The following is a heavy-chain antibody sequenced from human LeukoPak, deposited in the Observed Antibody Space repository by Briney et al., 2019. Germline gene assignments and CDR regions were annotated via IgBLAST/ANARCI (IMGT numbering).Heavy chain of an antibody. D-gene: IGHD4-11*01. Sequence: ASVKVSCKASGGTFSKYTISWVRQRPGQGLEWMGGITPLFGTANYAQKFQGRVTITADESTSTAYMELSSLRSEDTAVYYCASMEHDYSNPWPFDYWGQGTLVTVSS. CDR2: ITPLFGTA. CDR1: GGTFSKYT. V-gene: IGHV1-69*01. J-gene: IGHJ4*02. CDR3: ASMEHDYSNPWPFDY.